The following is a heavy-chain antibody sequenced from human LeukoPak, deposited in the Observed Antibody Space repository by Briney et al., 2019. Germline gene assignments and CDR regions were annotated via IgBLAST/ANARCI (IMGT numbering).Heavy chain of an antibody. CDR3: AREYSRSSSSAFDI. CDR2: IKQDGSEK. D-gene: IGHD6-6*01. Sequence: GGSLRLSCAASGFTFSSYAMHWVRQAPGKGLEWVANIKQDGSEKYYVDSVKGRFTISRDNAKNSLYLQMNSLRAEDTAVYYCAREYSRSSSSAFDIWGQGTMVTVSS. CDR1: GFTFSSYA. V-gene: IGHV3-7*01. J-gene: IGHJ3*02.